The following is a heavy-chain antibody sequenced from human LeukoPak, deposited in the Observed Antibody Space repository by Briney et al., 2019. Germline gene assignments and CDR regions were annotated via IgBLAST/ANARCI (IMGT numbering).Heavy chain of an antibody. V-gene: IGHV3-48*01. J-gene: IGHJ6*03. Sequence: GGSLRLSCAASGFTFSSHGMTWVRQAPGKGLEWVSYISDNTQSIYHADSVKGRFTISRDNAKNSLYLQMNSLRVADTAVYYCARETRTTLYRYYFMDVWGKGTTVTVSS. CDR3: ARETRTTLYRYYFMDV. CDR1: GFTFSSHG. D-gene: IGHD1-7*01. CDR2: ISDNTQSI.